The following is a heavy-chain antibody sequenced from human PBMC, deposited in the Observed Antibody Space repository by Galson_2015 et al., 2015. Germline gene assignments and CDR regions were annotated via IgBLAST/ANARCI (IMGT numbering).Heavy chain of an antibody. CDR1: GYTFTSYD. CDR2: MNPNSGNT. Sequence: SVKVSCKASGYTFTSYDINWVRQATGQGLEWMGWMNPNSGNTGYAQKFQGRVTMTRNTSISTAYMELSSLRSEDTAVYYCARGRPFLGGWPTRKRFSFDYWGQGTLVTVSS. J-gene: IGHJ4*02. D-gene: IGHD3-16*01. V-gene: IGHV1-8*01. CDR3: ARGRPFLGGWPTRKRFSFDY.